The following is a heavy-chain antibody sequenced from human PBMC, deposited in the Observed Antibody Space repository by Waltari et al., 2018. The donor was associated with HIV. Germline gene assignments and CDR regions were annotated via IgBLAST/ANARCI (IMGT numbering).Heavy chain of an antibody. V-gene: IGHV1-46*01. CDR3: ARGPRAREYSGYAPIYYFDY. CDR1: GYTFPSYY. Sequence: QVQLVQSGAEVKKPGASVKVSCKASGYTFPSYYMHWVRTAPGTGLEWMGIINPSGGSTSYAQKFQGRVTMTRDTSTSTVYMELSSLRSEDTAVYYCARGPRAREYSGYAPIYYFDYWGQGTLVTVSS. CDR2: INPSGGST. D-gene: IGHD5-12*01. J-gene: IGHJ4*02.